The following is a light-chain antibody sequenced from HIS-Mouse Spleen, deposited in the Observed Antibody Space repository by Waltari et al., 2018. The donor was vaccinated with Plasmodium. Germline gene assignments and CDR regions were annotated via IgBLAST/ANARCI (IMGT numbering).Light chain of an antibody. CDR2: EDS. CDR3: YSTDSSGNHRV. J-gene: IGLJ3*02. Sequence: SYELTQPPSVSVSPGQTARITCPGAALPKKYAYWYQQKSGQAPVLVIYEDSKRPSGITERFSGSSSGTRATLTISGAQVEDEADYYCYSTDSSGNHRVFGGGTKLTVL. V-gene: IGLV3-10*01. CDR1: ALPKKY.